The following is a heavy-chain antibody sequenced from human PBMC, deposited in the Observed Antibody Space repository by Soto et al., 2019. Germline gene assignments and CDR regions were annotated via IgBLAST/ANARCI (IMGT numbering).Heavy chain of an antibody. CDR1: GFTFSSYA. D-gene: IGHD3-3*01. J-gene: IGHJ4*02. CDR2: ISGSGGST. Sequence: GGSLRLSCAASGFTFSSYAMSWVRQAPGKGLEWVSAISGSGGSTYYADSVKGRFTISRDNSKNTLYLQMNSLRAEDTAVYYCAKGAHITIFGVVITYFDYWGQGTLVTVSS. V-gene: IGHV3-23*01. CDR3: AKGAHITIFGVVITYFDY.